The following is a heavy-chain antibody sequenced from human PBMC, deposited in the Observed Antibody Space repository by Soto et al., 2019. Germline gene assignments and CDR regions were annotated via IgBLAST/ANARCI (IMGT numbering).Heavy chain of an antibody. D-gene: IGHD6-13*01. V-gene: IGHV3-48*01. Sequence: EVQLVESGGGLVQPGGSLRLSCAASGFTFSSYSMNWVRQAPGKGLGWVSYISSSSSTIYYADSVKGRFTISRDNAKNSLYLQMNSLRAEDTAVYYCARDHGYFFDYWGQGTLVTVSS. CDR2: ISSSSSTI. CDR1: GFTFSSYS. J-gene: IGHJ4*02. CDR3: ARDHGYFFDY.